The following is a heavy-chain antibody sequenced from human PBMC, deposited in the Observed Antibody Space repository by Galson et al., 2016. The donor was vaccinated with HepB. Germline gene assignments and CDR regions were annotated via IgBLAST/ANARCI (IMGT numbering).Heavy chain of an antibody. CDR3: AGETKLQEPYYDFWVGYSDVNSYAVDV. CDR2: IRRKDYGGTP. V-gene: IGHV3-49*03. CDR1: GFKFGDYA. Sequence: SLRLSCATSGFKFGDYAMNWFRQAPGKGLEWVGFIRRKDYGGTPEYATSVKGRFIISRDDSKSIAYLQMNSLKTEDTGVYYCAGETKLQEPYYDFWVGYSDVNSYAVDVWGKGTTVTVSS. J-gene: IGHJ6*04. D-gene: IGHD3-3*01.